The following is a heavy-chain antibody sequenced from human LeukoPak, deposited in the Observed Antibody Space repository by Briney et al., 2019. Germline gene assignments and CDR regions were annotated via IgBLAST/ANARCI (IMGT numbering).Heavy chain of an antibody. CDR3: ARSGPSLYQLLLFDY. V-gene: IGHV1-18*01. D-gene: IGHD2-2*01. CDR2: ISAYNGNT. Sequence: ASVKVSRKASGYTFTSYGISWVRQAPGQGLEWMGWISAYNGNTNYAQKLQGRVTMTTDTSTSTAYMELRSLRSDDTAVYYCARSGPSLYQLLLFDYWGQGTLVTVSS. J-gene: IGHJ4*02. CDR1: GYTFTSYG.